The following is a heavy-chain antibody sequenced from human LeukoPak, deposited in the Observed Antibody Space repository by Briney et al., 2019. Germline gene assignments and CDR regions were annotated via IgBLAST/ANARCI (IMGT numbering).Heavy chain of an antibody. J-gene: IGHJ2*01. CDR1: GFTFSSYG. CDR2: IRYDGSNK. D-gene: IGHD6-19*01. CDR3: ARVVGVAGTYWYFDH. Sequence: GGSLRLSCAASGFTFSSYGMHWVRQAPGKGLEWVAFIRYDGSNKYYADSVKGRFTISRDNGENSLSLHMNTLRAEDTALYYCARVVGVAGTYWYFDHWGRGTLVTVSS. V-gene: IGHV3-30*02.